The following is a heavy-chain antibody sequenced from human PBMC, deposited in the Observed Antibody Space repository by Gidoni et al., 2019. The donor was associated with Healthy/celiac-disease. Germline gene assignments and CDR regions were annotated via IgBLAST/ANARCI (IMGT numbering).Heavy chain of an antibody. D-gene: IGHD3-22*01. CDR3: AREYKSYYDSSGPDTL. V-gene: IGHV3-53*02. CDR1: GFTVRRNY. CDR2: IYSGGST. J-gene: IGHJ4*02. Sequence: EVQLVETGGGLIQPGGSLRLSCAASGFTVRRNYMSWVRQAPGKGLEWVSVIYSGGSTYYADSVKGRFTISRDNSKNTLYLQMNSLRAEDTAVYYCAREYKSYYDSSGPDTLWGQGTLVTVSS.